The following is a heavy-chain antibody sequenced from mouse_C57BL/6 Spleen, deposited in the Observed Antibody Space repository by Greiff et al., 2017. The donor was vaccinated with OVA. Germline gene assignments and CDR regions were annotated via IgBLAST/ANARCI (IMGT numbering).Heavy chain of an antibody. CDR3: ARLDLDY. CDR2: ISSGGSYT. V-gene: IGHV5-6*01. Sequence: EVKVVESGGDLVKPGGSLKLSCAASGFTFSSYGMSWVRQTPDKRLEWVATISSGGSYTYYPDSVKGRFTISRDNAKNTLYLQMSSLKSEDTAMYYCARLDLDYWGQGTTLTVSS. CDR1: GFTFSSYG. D-gene: IGHD2-4*01. J-gene: IGHJ2*01.